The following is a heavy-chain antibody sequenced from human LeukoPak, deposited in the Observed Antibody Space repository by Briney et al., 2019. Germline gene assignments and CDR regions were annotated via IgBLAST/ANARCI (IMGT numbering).Heavy chain of an antibody. J-gene: IGHJ6*04. CDR2: FYNSTRT. Sequence: PSQTLSLTCTVSGDSLTSGSRYWRWIRQPAGKGLEWIGHFYNSTRTCYNPSLESRVTISGDTAKNQFSLKLDSVTAADTAVYFCARCMSELDYGDYAYYYHMDVWGKGTTVTVSS. CDR1: GDSLTSGSRY. CDR3: ARCMSELDYGDYAYYYHMDV. D-gene: IGHD4-17*01. V-gene: IGHV4-61*09.